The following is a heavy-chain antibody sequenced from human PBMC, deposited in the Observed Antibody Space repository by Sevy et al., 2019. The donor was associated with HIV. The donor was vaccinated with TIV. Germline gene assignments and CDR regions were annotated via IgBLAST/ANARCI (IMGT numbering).Heavy chain of an antibody. CDR1: GGSITSLY. D-gene: IGHD1-26*01. CDR2: INYNGHI. Sequence: SETLSLTCTVSGGSITSLYWNWIRQPPGKGLEWIANINYNGHINHNPSLKSRVTLSLDTSKNQFALRLSSVTAADTAMYYCAGENAWGRGYSWGQGTLVTVSS. V-gene: IGHV4-59*08. CDR3: AGENAWGRGYS. J-gene: IGHJ4*02.